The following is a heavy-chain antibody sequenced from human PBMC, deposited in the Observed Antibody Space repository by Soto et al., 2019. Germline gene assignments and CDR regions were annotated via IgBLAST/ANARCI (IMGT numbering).Heavy chain of an antibody. CDR1: GYTFTSYD. J-gene: IGHJ6*02. CDR3: ARVDYHIRKPKDYYYYGMDV. CDR2: MNPNSGNT. V-gene: IGHV1-8*01. D-gene: IGHD3-9*01. Sequence: ASVKVSCKASGYTFTSYDINWVRQATGQGLEWMGWMNPNSGNTGYAQKFQGRVAMTRNTSISTAYMELSSLRSEDTAVYYCARVDYHIRKPKDYYYYGMDVWGQGTTVTVSS.